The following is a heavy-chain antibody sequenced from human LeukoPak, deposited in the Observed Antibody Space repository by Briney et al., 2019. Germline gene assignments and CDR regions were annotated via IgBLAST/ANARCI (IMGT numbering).Heavy chain of an antibody. Sequence: SETLSLTCTVSGYSISSGYYWGWIRQPPGKGLEWIGSIYHSGSTYYNPSLKSRVTMSVDTSKNQFSLKLSSVTAADTAVYYCARERAPYYYGSGSYSYYYYYMDVWGKGTTVTISS. V-gene: IGHV4-38-2*02. J-gene: IGHJ6*03. CDR2: IYHSGST. D-gene: IGHD3-10*01. CDR1: GYSISSGYY. CDR3: ARERAPYYYGSGSYSYYYYYMDV.